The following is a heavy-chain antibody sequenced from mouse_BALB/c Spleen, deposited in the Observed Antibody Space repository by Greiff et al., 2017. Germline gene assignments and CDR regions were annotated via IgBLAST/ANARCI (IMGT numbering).Heavy chain of an antibody. Sequence: EVQLQQSGPELVKPGASVTMSCKASGYTFTSYVMHWVKQKPGQGLEWIGYINPYNDGTKYNEKFKGKATLTSDKSSSTAYMEHSSLTSEDSAVYYCARSERYDPWFADWGQGTLVTVSA. CDR2: INPYNDGT. D-gene: IGHD2-14*01. CDR3: ARSERYDPWFAD. J-gene: IGHJ3*01. V-gene: IGHV1-14*01. CDR1: GYTFTSYV.